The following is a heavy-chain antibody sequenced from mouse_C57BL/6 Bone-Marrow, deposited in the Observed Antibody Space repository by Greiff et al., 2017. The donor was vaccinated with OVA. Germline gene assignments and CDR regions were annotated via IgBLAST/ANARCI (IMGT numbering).Heavy chain of an antibody. Sequence: EVHLVESGPGMVKPSQSLSLTCTVTGYSITSGYDWHWIRHFPGNKLEWMGYISYSGSTNYNPSLKSRISITHDTSKNHFFLKLNSVTTEDTATYYCARGRFPGSSYYFDYWGQGTTLTVSS. D-gene: IGHD1-1*01. V-gene: IGHV3-1*01. CDR2: ISYSGST. CDR3: ARGRFPGSSYYFDY. CDR1: GYSITSGYD. J-gene: IGHJ2*01.